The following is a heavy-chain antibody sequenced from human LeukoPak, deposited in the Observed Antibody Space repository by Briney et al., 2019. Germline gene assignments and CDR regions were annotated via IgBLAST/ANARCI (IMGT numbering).Heavy chain of an antibody. D-gene: IGHD5-18*01. CDR1: GGSISDYS. J-gene: IGHJ4*02. V-gene: IGHV4-59*01. CDR3: ASYSGYSYRGAFDY. Sequence: SETLSLTCTVSGGSISDYSWSWIRQPPGKGLEWIGNIYYSGSTNYNPSLKSRVTISVDTSKNQFSLKLSSVTAADTAVYYCASYSGYSYRGAFDYWGQGTLVTVSS. CDR2: IYYSGST.